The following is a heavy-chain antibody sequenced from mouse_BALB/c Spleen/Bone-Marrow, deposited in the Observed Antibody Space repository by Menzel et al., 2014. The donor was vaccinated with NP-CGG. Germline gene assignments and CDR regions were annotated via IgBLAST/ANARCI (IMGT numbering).Heavy chain of an antibody. Sequence: EVQLQQSGGGLVQPGGSLKLSCAASGFTFSSYGMSWVRQTPDKRLELVATINSNGGSTYYPDSVKGRFTISRDNAKNTLHLQMSSLKSEDTAMYYCARERYYGNGRIFEYWGQGTTLTVSS. CDR2: INSNGGST. CDR3: ARERYYGNGRIFEY. CDR1: GFTFSSYG. J-gene: IGHJ2*01. D-gene: IGHD1-1*01. V-gene: IGHV5-6-3*01.